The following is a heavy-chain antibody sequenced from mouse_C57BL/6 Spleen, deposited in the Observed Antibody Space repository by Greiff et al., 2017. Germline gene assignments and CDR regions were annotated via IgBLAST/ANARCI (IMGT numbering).Heavy chain of an antibody. Sequence: EVKLEESGPGLVKPSQSLSLTCSVTGYSITSGYYWNWIRQFPGNKLEWMGYISYDGSNNYNPSLKNRISITRDTSKNQFFLKLNSVTTEDTATYYCARDDTTVWYFDVWGTGTTVTVSS. D-gene: IGHD1-1*01. V-gene: IGHV3-6*01. CDR2: ISYDGSN. J-gene: IGHJ1*03. CDR3: ARDDTTVWYFDV. CDR1: GYSITSGYY.